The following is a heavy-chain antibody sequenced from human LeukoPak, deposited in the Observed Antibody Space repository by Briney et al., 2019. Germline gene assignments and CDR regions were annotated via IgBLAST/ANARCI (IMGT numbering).Heavy chain of an antibody. CDR2: IYYSGST. CDR3: AGRDDYVAFDI. D-gene: IGHD5-24*01. V-gene: IGHV4-59*12. CDR1: GGSISSYY. Sequence: KPSETLSLTCTVSGGSISSYYWSWIRQPPGKGLEWIGYIYYSGSTNYNPSLKSRVTISVDTSKNQFSLKLSSVTAADTAVYYCAGRDDYVAFDIWGQGTMVTVSS. J-gene: IGHJ3*02.